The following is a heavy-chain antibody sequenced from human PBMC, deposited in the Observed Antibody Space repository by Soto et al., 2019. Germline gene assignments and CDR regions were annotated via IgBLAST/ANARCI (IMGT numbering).Heavy chain of an antibody. CDR2: ISGSGGST. J-gene: IGHJ4*02. CDR3: VKPLLRDMRAFDY. D-gene: IGHD2-15*01. V-gene: IGHV3-23*01. Sequence: EVQLLESGGGLVQPGVSLRLSCAVSGFTFSNYAMSWVRQVPGKGLEWVSTISGSGGSTYYADSVKGRFTTSRDNSENTLYLQLNGLRAGDGAGYYCVKPLLRDMRAFDYWGQGTLVTVPS. CDR1: GFTFSNYA.